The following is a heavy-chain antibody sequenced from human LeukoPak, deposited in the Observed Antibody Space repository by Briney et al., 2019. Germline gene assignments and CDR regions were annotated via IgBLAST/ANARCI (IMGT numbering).Heavy chain of an antibody. CDR1: GFTFDGYA. J-gene: IGHJ4*02. D-gene: IGHD1-26*01. Sequence: PGRSLRLSCAASGFTFDGYAMHWVQQAPGKGLEWVSGISWNSGSIGYADSVKGRFTISRDNAKNSLYLQMNSLRAEDTALYYCAKDTEATYYYFDYWGQGTLVTVSS. CDR3: AKDTEATYYYFDY. V-gene: IGHV3-9*01. CDR2: ISWNSGSI.